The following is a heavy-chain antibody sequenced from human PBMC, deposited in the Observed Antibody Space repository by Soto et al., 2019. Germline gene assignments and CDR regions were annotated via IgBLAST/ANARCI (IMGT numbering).Heavy chain of an antibody. V-gene: IGHV3-15*01. CDR3: TTDLFAMITFGGVIGEVYVY. Sequence: PGRSLRLSCAASGFTFSNLCMSWVRQAPGKGLEWVGRIKSKTDGGTTDYAAPVKGRFTISRDDSKNTLYLQMNSLKTEDTAVYYCTTDLFAMITFGGVIGEVYVYWGQGTLVTVSS. CDR2: IKSKTDGGTT. CDR1: GFTFSNLC. J-gene: IGHJ4*02. D-gene: IGHD3-16*01.